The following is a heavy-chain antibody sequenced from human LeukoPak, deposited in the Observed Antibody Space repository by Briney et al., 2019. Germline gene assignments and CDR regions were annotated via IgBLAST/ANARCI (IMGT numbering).Heavy chain of an antibody. D-gene: IGHD2-15*01. J-gene: IGHJ4*02. Sequence: VKGRFTISRDNSKNTLYLQMNSLRAEDTAVYYCARDSGAKTCSGGSCYLDYWGQGTLVTVSS. V-gene: IGHV3-30*01. CDR3: ARDSGAKTCSGGSCYLDY.